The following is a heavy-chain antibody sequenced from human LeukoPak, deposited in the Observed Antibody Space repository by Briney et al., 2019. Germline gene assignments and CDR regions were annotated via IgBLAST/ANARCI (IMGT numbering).Heavy chain of an antibody. CDR1: GFTVSSNY. CDR2: IYSGGST. D-gene: IGHD5-18*01. CDR3: AKQRYSYGRFDY. J-gene: IGHJ4*02. Sequence: GGSLRLSCAASGFTVSSNYMSWVRQAPGKGLEWVSVIYSGGSTYYADSVKGRFTISRDNSKNTLYLQMNGLRAEDTAVYYCAKQRYSYGRFDYWGQGTLVTVSS. V-gene: IGHV3-66*01.